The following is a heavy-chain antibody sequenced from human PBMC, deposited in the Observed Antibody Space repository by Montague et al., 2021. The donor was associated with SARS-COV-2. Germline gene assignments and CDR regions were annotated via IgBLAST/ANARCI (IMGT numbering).Heavy chain of an antibody. V-gene: IGHV6-1*01. CDR1: GGSVSSNIAT. CDR2: TYYRSKWYN. CDR3: ARIPVGSKYYFDF. J-gene: IGHJ4*02. Sequence: CAISGGSVSSNIATWNWIRQSPSRGLEWLGRTYYRSKWYNDYAESVKSRITIDPDTSKHQFSLRLNSVTPEDTAVYYCARIPVGSKYYFDFWGQGTLVTVSS. D-gene: IGHD2-2*01.